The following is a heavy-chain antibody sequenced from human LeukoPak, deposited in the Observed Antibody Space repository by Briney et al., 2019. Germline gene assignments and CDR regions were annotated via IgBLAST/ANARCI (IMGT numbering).Heavy chain of an antibody. CDR2: IIPIFGTA. J-gene: IGHJ1*01. V-gene: IGHV1-69*05. D-gene: IGHD1-26*01. CDR1: GGTFSSYA. CDR3: ATGGATTHFQH. Sequence: ASVKVSCKASGGTFSSYAISWVRQAPGQGLEWMGGIIPIFGTANYAQKFQGRVTITTDESTSTAYMELSSLRSEDTAMYYCATGGATTHFQHWGQGALVTVSS.